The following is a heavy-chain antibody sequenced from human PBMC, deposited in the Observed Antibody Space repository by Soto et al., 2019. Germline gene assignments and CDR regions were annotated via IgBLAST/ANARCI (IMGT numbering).Heavy chain of an antibody. Sequence: ASVKVSCKASGYTFTGYYMHWVRQAPGQGLEWMGWINPNSGGTNYAQKFQGWVTMTRDTSISTAYMELSRLRSDDTAVYYCASSPTGTTSYYYYYGMDVWGQGTTVTVSS. J-gene: IGHJ6*02. D-gene: IGHD1-7*01. V-gene: IGHV1-2*04. CDR3: ASSPTGTTSYYYYYGMDV. CDR1: GYTFTGYY. CDR2: INPNSGGT.